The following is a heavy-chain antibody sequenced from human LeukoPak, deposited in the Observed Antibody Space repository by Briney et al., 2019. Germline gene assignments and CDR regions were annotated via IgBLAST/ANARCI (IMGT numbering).Heavy chain of an antibody. CDR2: IYYSGST. J-gene: IGHJ4*02. CDR1: GGSISSSSYY. D-gene: IGHD1-26*01. V-gene: IGHV4-39*07. Sequence: PSETLSLTCTVSGGSISSSSYYWGWIRQPPGKGLEWIGSIYYSGSTYYNPSLKSRVTISVDTFKNQFSLKLSSVAAADTAVYYCARESGSYYPLFDYWGQGTLVTVSS. CDR3: ARESGSYYPLFDY.